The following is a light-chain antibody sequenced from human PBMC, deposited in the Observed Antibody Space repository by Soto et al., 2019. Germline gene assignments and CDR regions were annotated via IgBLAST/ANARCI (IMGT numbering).Light chain of an antibody. CDR3: SSYTSSSTRV. CDR1: SSDVGGYDY. J-gene: IGLJ1*01. CDR2: EVN. Sequence: QSALTQPASVSGSPGQSVTISCTGTSSDVGGYDYVSWYQQHPGTAPKLILYEVNNRPSGVSNRFSGSKSGNTASLTISGLQAEDEADYYCSSYTSSSTRVFGTGTKLTVL. V-gene: IGLV2-14*01.